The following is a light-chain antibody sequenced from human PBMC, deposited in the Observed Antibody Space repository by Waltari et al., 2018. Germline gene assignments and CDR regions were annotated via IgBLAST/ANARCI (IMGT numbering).Light chain of an antibody. CDR1: SSNIGSNT. J-gene: IGLJ1*01. CDR3: AAWDDSLNASYV. Sequence: QSVLTQPPSASGTPGQRVTISCSGSSSNIGSNTVTCYQQLPGTAPKLLIYSNNQRPSGVPDRFSGSKSGTSASLAISGLQSEDEADYYCAAWDDSLNASYVFGTGTKVTVL. V-gene: IGLV1-44*01. CDR2: SNN.